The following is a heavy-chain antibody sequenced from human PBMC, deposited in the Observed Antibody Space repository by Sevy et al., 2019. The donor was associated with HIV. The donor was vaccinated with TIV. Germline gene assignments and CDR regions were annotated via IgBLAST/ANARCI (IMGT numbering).Heavy chain of an antibody. CDR3: ARLVSCGGDCYYLDS. CDR1: GFTFTNYD. CDR2: ISHDGRHK. V-gene: IGHV3-30*03. J-gene: IGHJ4*02. D-gene: IGHD2-21*02. Sequence: GGSLRLSCAASGFTFTNYDLHWVRQAPGKGLDWVAVISHDGRHKNYGDSVKVRFTISRDNLRNTLFLQMDTLRPDDTAVYFCARLVSCGGDCYYLDSWGQGALVTVSS.